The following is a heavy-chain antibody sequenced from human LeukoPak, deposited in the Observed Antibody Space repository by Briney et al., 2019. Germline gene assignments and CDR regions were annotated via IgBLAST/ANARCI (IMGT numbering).Heavy chain of an antibody. CDR2: IVGSGGST. CDR1: GFTFSSYA. Sequence: GGSLRLSCAASGFTFSSYAMYWVRQAPGKGLEWVSGIVGSGGSTYYAGSVKGRFTISRDNSKNTVYVQMNSLRAEDTAVYYCAKTTAGYSSGRYPGWPVDYWGQGTLVTVSP. V-gene: IGHV3-23*01. J-gene: IGHJ4*02. CDR3: AKTTAGYSSGRYPGWPVDY. D-gene: IGHD6-19*01.